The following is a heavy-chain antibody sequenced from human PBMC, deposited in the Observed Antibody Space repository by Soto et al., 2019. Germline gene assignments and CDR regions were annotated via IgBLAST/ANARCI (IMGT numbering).Heavy chain of an antibody. CDR3: ARQPYDSSDYFDY. J-gene: IGHJ4*02. CDR1: GDSISSSTYY. Sequence: PSETLSLTCTVSGDSISSSTYYWGWIRQPPGKGLEWIGSIYYSGRTYYNPSLKSRETISVDTSRIHFSLKLISVTAADTAVYFCARQPYDSSDYFDYWGQGTLVTVSS. D-gene: IGHD3-22*01. CDR2: IYYSGRT. V-gene: IGHV4-39*01.